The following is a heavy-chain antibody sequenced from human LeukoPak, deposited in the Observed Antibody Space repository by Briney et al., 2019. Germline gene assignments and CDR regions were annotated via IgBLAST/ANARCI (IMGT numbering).Heavy chain of an antibody. CDR2: FYHGGDT. CDR1: DFSISSAYY. D-gene: IGHD3-10*01. Sequence: SETLSLTCGASDFSISSAYYWGWIRQPPGKGLEWIGSFYHGGDTYYNPSLKSRVTISVDTPKNQFSLKLSSVTAADTAVYYCARLDSGSYVGYWGQGTLVTVSS. V-gene: IGHV4-38-2*01. J-gene: IGHJ4*02. CDR3: ARLDSGSYVGY.